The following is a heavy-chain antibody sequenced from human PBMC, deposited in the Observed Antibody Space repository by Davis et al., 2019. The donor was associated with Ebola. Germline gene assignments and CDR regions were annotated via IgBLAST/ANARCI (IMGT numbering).Heavy chain of an antibody. V-gene: IGHV4-61*08. D-gene: IGHD2-2*01. CDR2: IYYSGST. CDR1: GGSINSGGYY. Sequence: SETLSLTCAVSGGSINSGGYYWSWIRQHPGKGLEWIGYIYYSGSTNYNPSLKSRVTISVDTSKNQFSLKLSSVTAADTAVYYCARALYCSSTSCYPNYWYFDLWGRGTLVTVSS. CDR3: ARALYCSSTSCYPNYWYFDL. J-gene: IGHJ2*01.